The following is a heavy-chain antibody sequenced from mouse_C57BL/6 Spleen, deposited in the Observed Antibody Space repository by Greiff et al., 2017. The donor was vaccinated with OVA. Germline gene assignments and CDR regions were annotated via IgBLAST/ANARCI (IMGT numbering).Heavy chain of an antibody. CDR2: IHPNSGST. Sequence: QVQLQQPGAELVKPGASVKLSCKASGYTFTSYWMHWVKQRPGQGLEWIGMIHPNSGSTNYNEKFKSKATLTVDKSSSTAYMQLSSLTSEDSAVYYCAGALYGRGNFDVWGTGTTVTVSS. V-gene: IGHV1-64*01. J-gene: IGHJ1*03. CDR1: GYTFTSYW. CDR3: AGALYGRGNFDV. D-gene: IGHD1-1*01.